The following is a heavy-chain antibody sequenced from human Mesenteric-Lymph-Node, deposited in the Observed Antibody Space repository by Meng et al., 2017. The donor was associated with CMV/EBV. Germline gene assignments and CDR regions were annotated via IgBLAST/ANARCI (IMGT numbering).Heavy chain of an antibody. Sequence: GGSLRLSCAASGFTFSDYYMKWIRQAPGKGLECITYISSSGSTIYYADSVKGRFTVSRGNAKNSLYLQMNSLRAEDTAVYYCARPHDPWNLYYYALDVWGQGTTVTVSS. J-gene: IGHJ6*02. V-gene: IGHV3-11*01. CDR1: GFTFSDYY. D-gene: IGHD1-1*01. CDR3: ARPHDPWNLYYYALDV. CDR2: ISSSGSTI.